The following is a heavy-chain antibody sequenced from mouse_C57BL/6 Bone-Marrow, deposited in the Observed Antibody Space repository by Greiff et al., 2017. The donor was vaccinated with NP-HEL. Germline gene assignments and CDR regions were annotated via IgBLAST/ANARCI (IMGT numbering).Heavy chain of an antibody. V-gene: IGHV5-6*01. Sequence: VQLKQSGGDLVKPGGSLKLSCAASGFTFSSYGMSWVRQTPDKRLEWVATISSGGSYTYYPDSVKGRFTISRDNAKNTLYLQMSSLKSEDTAMYYCARGSIGRGWYFDVWGTGTTVTVSS. J-gene: IGHJ1*03. CDR3: ARGSIGRGWYFDV. CDR2: ISSGGSYT. CDR1: GFTFSSYG. D-gene: IGHD2-14*01.